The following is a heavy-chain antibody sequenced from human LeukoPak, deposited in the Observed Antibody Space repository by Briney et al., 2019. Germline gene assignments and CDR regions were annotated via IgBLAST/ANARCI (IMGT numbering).Heavy chain of an antibody. CDR1: GGSISSYY. V-gene: IGHV4-59*01. CDR2: IYYSGST. CDR3: ARGRYSSSSSVFDY. J-gene: IGHJ4*02. Sequence: SETLSLTCTVSGGSISSYYWSWIRQPPGKGLEWIGYIYYSGSTNYNPSLKSRVTISVDTSKNQFSLKLSSVTAADTAVYYCARGRYSSSSSVFDYWGQGTLVTVSS. D-gene: IGHD6-6*01.